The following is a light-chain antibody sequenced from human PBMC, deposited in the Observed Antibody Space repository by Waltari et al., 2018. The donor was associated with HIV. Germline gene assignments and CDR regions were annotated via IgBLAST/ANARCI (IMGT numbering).Light chain of an antibody. Sequence: QSALTQPRSVSGSPGQSVTIPCPGTSSDVGGSNYVSWYQQHPGKAPKLMIYDVSKRPSGVPDRFSGSKSGNTASLTISGLQAEDEADYYCCSYAGSYGVIFGGGTKLTVL. CDR1: SSDVGGSNY. V-gene: IGLV2-11*01. CDR2: DVS. CDR3: CSYAGSYGVI. J-gene: IGLJ2*01.